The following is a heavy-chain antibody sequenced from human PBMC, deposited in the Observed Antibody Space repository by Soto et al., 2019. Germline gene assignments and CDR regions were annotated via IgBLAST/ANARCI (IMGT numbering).Heavy chain of an antibody. D-gene: IGHD5-12*01. Sequence: PGESLKISCKGSEYTFTNYWIGWVRQMPGKGLEWMGLIYPFDSDTRYNPSFQGQVTVSADKSIRTAYLQWNSLKASDTAMYYCTRLSTSNSRDISYHYFSLDVWGLGTTVTVSS. V-gene: IGHV5-51*01. CDR2: IYPFDSDT. J-gene: IGHJ6*02. CDR1: EYTFTNYW. CDR3: TRLSTSNSRDISYHYFSLDV.